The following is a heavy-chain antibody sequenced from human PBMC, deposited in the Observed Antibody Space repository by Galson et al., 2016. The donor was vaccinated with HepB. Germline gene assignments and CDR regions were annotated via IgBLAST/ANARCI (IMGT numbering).Heavy chain of an antibody. CDR2: ISTRRTT. Sequence: SLRLSCAASGFVFSNFGLSWVRQAPGKGLEWVASISTRRTTYYSDSVQGRFTISRDNSNNTLYLRMNGLRAGDTAVYYCAKERLVRRIFDHWGQGTLLTVSS. V-gene: IGHV3-23*01. D-gene: IGHD2-8*01. J-gene: IGHJ4*02. CDR3: AKERLVRRIFDH. CDR1: GFVFSNFG.